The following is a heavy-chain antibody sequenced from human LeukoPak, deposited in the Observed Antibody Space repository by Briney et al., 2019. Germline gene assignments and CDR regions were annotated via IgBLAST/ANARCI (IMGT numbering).Heavy chain of an antibody. Sequence: SQTLSLTCTVSGGSISSGGYYCSWIRQHPGKGLEWIGYIYYSGSTYYNPSLKSRVTISVDTSKNQFSLKLSSVTAADTAVYYCARDIMVRGLHYGMDVWGKGTTVTVSS. CDR3: ARDIMVRGLHYGMDV. CDR2: IYYSGST. J-gene: IGHJ6*04. V-gene: IGHV4-31*03. D-gene: IGHD3-10*01. CDR1: GGSISSGGYY.